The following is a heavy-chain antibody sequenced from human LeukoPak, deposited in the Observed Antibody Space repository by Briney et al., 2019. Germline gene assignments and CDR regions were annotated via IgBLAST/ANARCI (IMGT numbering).Heavy chain of an antibody. CDR1: GFTFSSYS. D-gene: IGHD3-3*02. CDR3: ARKSMFRGH. J-gene: IGHJ4*02. Sequence: GGSLRLSCAASGFTFSSYSMNWGRRAPGKGLEWVSSIISSSSYIYYSDSVKGRFTISRDNAKNSLYLQMNSLRAEDTAVYYCARKSMFRGHWGQGTLVTVSS. V-gene: IGHV3-21*01. CDR2: IISSSSYI.